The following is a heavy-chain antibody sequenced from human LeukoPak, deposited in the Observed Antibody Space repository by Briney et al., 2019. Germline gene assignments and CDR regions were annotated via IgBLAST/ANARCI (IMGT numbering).Heavy chain of an antibody. CDR1: GFTFSSYG. J-gene: IGHJ4*02. V-gene: IGHV3-30*03. CDR2: ISYDGSNK. CDR3: AAEGVDCGGDCYPN. Sequence: GGSLRLSCAASGFTFSSYGMHWVRQAPGKGLEWVAVISYDGSNKYYADSVKGRFTISRDNSKNTLYLQMNSLRAEDTAVYYCAAEGVDCGGDCYPNWGQGTLVTVSS. D-gene: IGHD2-21*02.